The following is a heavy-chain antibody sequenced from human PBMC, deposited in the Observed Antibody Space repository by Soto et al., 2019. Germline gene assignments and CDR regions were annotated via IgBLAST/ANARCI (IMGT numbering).Heavy chain of an antibody. CDR1: GYSFTSYW. V-gene: IGHV5-51*01. CDR3: ASLVVDGGNSWYCGMDV. Sequence: GESLKISCKGSGYSFTSYWIGWVRQMPGKGLEWMGIIYPGDSYTRYSPSFQGQVTISADKSVSTAYLQWSSLKASDTAMYYCASLVVDGGNSWYCGMDVWGQGTTVTVSS. CDR2: IYPGDSYT. D-gene: IGHD2-21*02. J-gene: IGHJ6*02.